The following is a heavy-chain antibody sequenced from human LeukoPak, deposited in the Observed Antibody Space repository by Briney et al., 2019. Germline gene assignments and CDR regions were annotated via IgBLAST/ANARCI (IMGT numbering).Heavy chain of an antibody. V-gene: IGHV3-9*01. Sequence: PGGSLRLSCVASGFMFEDYGMHWVRQGPGKGLEWVSGISWNSGTKAYAASVKGRFTISRDNSENSLYLQMDSLRSEDSALYYCARASFQRWLQLGGDWGQGTLVTVSS. CDR2: ISWNSGTK. CDR3: ARASFQRWLQLGGD. CDR1: GFMFEDYG. D-gene: IGHD5-24*01. J-gene: IGHJ4*02.